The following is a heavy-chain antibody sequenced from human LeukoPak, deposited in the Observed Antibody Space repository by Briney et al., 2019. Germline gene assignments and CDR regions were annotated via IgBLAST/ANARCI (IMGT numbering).Heavy chain of an antibody. Sequence: SQTLSPTCTVAGYSISSGYYWGWIRQPPGKGLERIGSIYHSGSTYYNPSLKSRVTISVDTSKNQFSLKLSSVTAADTAVYYCAREGIAVAGSQGRLDPWGQGTLVTVSS. J-gene: IGHJ5*02. CDR3: AREGIAVAGSQGRLDP. V-gene: IGHV4-38-2*02. D-gene: IGHD6-19*01. CDR1: GYSISSGYY. CDR2: IYHSGST.